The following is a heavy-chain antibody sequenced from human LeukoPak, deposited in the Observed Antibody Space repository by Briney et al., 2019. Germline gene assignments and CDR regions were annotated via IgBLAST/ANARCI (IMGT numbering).Heavy chain of an antibody. V-gene: IGHV3-21*01. CDR3: ARGYSSSSLDFDY. CDR1: GFTFSSYN. CDR2: ISSSSSYI. Sequence: GGSLRLSCAASGFTFSSYNINWVRQAPGKGLEWVSSISSSSSYIYYADSVKGRFTISRDNAKNSLYLQMNSLRAEDTAVYYCARGYSSSSLDFDYWGQGTLVTVSS. J-gene: IGHJ4*02. D-gene: IGHD6-6*01.